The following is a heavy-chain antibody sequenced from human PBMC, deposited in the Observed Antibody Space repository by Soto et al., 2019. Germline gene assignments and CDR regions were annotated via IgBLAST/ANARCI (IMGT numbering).Heavy chain of an antibody. CDR1: ALTFGTYA. D-gene: IGHD6-13*01. J-gene: IGHJ3*01. Sequence: PRQCLGPSSTPSALTFGTYATICFLQPPEKGVEWVGFIRSKAYGGKREVSESVKSRTTISRDDSKRIAYLEMNSVKTDETDVYYCIRDKSTRNSSSGMAEREGWGQRTTV. V-gene: IGHV3-49*03. CDR2: IRSKAYGGKR. CDR3: IRDKSTRNSSSGMAEREG.